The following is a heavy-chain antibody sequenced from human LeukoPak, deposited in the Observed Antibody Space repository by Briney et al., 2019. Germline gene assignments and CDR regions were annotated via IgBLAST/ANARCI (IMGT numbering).Heavy chain of an antibody. D-gene: IGHD2-2*02. V-gene: IGHV3-30*03. Sequence: GGSLRLSCAASGFTFSNYWMSWVRQAPGKGLEWVAVISFDGKNKYHADSVKGRFTISRDNSKDTLSLEMNSLRAEDTAVYYCARGAVYSTAWYNWFDPWGQGTLVTVFS. CDR3: ARGAVYSTAWYNWFDP. CDR1: GFTFSNYW. CDR2: ISFDGKNK. J-gene: IGHJ5*02.